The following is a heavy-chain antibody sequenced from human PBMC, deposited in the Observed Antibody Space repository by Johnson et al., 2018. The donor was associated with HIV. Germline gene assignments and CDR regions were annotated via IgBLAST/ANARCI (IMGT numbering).Heavy chain of an antibody. V-gene: IGHV3-30*03. CDR2: ISYDGSNK. D-gene: IGHD4-17*01. J-gene: IGHJ3*02. CDR3: ARGGIGDYVVGFDI. Sequence: QMLLVESGGGVVRPGGSLRLSCAASGFTFDDYGMCWVRQAPGKGLEWVAVISYDGSNKYYADSVKGRFTISRANSKNTLYLQRNSRRAGDTAGYDCARGGIGDYVVGFDIWGQGTMGTVSS. CDR1: GFTFDDYG.